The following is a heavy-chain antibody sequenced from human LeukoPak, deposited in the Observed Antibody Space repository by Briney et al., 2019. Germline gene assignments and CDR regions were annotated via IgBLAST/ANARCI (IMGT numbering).Heavy chain of an antibody. V-gene: IGHV3-30*18. J-gene: IGHJ4*02. D-gene: IGHD4-17*01. CDR1: GFTFSSCG. CDR3: AKDLYGLHFDY. CDR2: ISYDGSNK. Sequence: GGSLRLSCAASGFTFSSCGMHWVRQAPGKGLEWVAVISYDGSNKYYADSVKGRFSISRDNSKNTLYLQMNSLRAEDTAVYYRAKDLYGLHFDYWGQGTLVTVSS.